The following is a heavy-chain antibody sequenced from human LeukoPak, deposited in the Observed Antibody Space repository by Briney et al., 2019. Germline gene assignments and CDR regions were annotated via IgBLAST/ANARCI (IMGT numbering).Heavy chain of an antibody. CDR3: ARGGIQLWFPFDY. CDR1: GFIVSTKY. J-gene: IGHJ4*02. V-gene: IGHV3-53*01. D-gene: IGHD5-18*01. Sequence: PGGSLRLSCAASGFIVSTKYMSWVRQAPGKGLEWVSIIYSSGSTYYADSVKGRFTISRDNSKNTLYLQMNSLRAEGTAVYYCARGGIQLWFPFDYWGQGILGTVSS. CDR2: IYSSGST.